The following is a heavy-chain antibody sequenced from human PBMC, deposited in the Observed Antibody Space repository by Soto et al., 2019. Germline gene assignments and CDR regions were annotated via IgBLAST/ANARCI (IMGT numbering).Heavy chain of an antibody. CDR2: ISGSGDRT. CDR1: GITISNYP. D-gene: IGHD3-22*01. J-gene: IGHJ1*01. Sequence: EVQLLESGGGLVQPGGSLRLSCAASGITISNYPMSWVRQAPGKGLDWGSGISGSGDRTYYADSAKGRFTISKDISKNLLSLQLDNLGVEDTAVYFCVKDDGGYPSTAPHWGQGTLVTVSS. V-gene: IGHV3-23*01. CDR3: VKDDGGYPSTAPH.